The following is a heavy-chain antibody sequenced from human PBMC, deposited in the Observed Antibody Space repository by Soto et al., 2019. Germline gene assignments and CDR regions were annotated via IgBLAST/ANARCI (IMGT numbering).Heavy chain of an antibody. CDR2: IYYSGST. D-gene: IGHD3-3*01. CDR1: GGSISSGDYY. Sequence: SETLSLTCTVSGGSISSGDYYWSWIRQPPGKGLEWIGYIYYSGSTYYNPSLKSRVTISVDTSKNQFSLKLSSVTAADTAVYYCARVVTIFGVVTSDPYYYGMDVWGQGTTVTVSS. J-gene: IGHJ6*02. CDR3: ARVVTIFGVVTSDPYYYGMDV. V-gene: IGHV4-30-4*01.